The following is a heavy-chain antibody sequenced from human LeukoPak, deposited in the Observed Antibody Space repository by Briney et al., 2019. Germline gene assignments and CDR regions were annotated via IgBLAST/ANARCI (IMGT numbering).Heavy chain of an antibody. CDR3: ARGPTGMGARDAFDI. CDR2: ISSSGSTI. CDR1: GFTFNNYA. Sequence: PGRSLRLSCAASGFTFNNYAMHWVRQAPGKGLEWVSYISSSGSTICYADSVKGRFTISRDNAKNSLYLQMNSLRAEDTAVYYCARGPTGMGARDAFDIWGQGTMVTVSS. V-gene: IGHV3-48*03. J-gene: IGHJ3*02. D-gene: IGHD1-26*01.